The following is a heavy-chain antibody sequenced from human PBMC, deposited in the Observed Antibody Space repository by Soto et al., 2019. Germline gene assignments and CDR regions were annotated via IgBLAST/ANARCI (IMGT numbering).Heavy chain of an antibody. D-gene: IGHD3-9*01. CDR1: GGSISSYY. Sequence: SETLSLTCTVSGGSISSYYWSWIRQPPGKGLEWIGYIYYSGSTNYNPSIKSRVTISVDTSKNQFSLKLSSVTAADTAVYYCARLGWPTGNYDILTGPPTTYWGQGTLVTVS. V-gene: IGHV4-59*08. J-gene: IGHJ4*02. CDR2: IYYSGST. CDR3: ARLGWPTGNYDILTGPPTTY.